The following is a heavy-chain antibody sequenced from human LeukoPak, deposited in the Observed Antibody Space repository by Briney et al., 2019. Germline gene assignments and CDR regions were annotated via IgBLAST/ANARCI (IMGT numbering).Heavy chain of an antibody. CDR2: INHSGST. D-gene: IGHD3-22*01. CDR3: ARLGGDSSGYYLDY. CDR1: GGSFSGYY. Sequence: SETLSLTRAVYGGSFSGYYWSWIRQPPGKGLEWIGEINHSGSTNYNPSLKSRVTISVDTSKNQFSLKLSSVTAADTAVYYCARLGGDSSGYYLDYWGQGTLVTVSS. V-gene: IGHV4-34*01. J-gene: IGHJ4*02.